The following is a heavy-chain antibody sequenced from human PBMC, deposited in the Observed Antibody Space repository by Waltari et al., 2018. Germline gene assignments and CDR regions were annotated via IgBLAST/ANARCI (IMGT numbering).Heavy chain of an antibody. CDR1: GYTFTGYY. Sequence: QVQLVQSGAEVKKPGASVKVSCKASGYTFTGYYMHWVRQAPGQGLGWMGWSNPNGGGTNYAQKCQGRVTMTRDTSISTAYMELSRLRSDDTAVYYCARAWELVGYFDYWGQGTLVTVSS. D-gene: IGHD1-26*01. CDR2: SNPNGGGT. J-gene: IGHJ4*02. V-gene: IGHV1-2*02. CDR3: ARAWELVGYFDY.